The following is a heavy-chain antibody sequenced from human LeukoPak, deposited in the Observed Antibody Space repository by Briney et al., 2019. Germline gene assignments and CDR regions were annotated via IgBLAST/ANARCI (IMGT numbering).Heavy chain of an antibody. Sequence: SETLSLTCTVSGGSISTYYWSRIRQPPGKGLEWIGYIRYSGSANYNPSLRSRVTISIDTSKNQFSLKLSSVTAADTAVYHCARLVFDSRGYYFDYWGQGTLVTVSS. CDR1: GGSISTYY. J-gene: IGHJ4*02. CDR3: ARLVFDSRGYYFDY. V-gene: IGHV4-59*08. CDR2: IRYSGSA. D-gene: IGHD3-22*01.